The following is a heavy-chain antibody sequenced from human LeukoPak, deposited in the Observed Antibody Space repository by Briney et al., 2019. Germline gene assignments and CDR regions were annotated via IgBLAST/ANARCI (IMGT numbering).Heavy chain of an antibody. D-gene: IGHD3-10*01. Sequence: GGSLRLSCAASGFTFSSYAMSWVRQAPGKGLEWEAVISYDGSNKYYADSVKGRFTISRDNSKNTLYLQMNSLRAEDTAVYYCARDDGSGSYYNYWGQGTLVTVSS. J-gene: IGHJ4*02. V-gene: IGHV3-30*03. CDR3: ARDDGSGSYYNY. CDR1: GFTFSSYA. CDR2: ISYDGSNK.